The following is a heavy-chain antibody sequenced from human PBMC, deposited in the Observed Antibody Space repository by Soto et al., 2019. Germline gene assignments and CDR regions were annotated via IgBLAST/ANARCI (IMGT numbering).Heavy chain of an antibody. CDR2: ISGGGDRT. J-gene: IGHJ4*02. CDR1: GFPFNTHG. D-gene: IGHD3-16*02. Sequence: RRLSCGASGFPFNTHGMAWVRQAPGKGLEWVSGISGGGDRTQYADGVKGRFTISRDNSKNTVDLQMTSLRAEDTATYYCAKTATYDYVWGDYRYFFDHWGKGTVVTV. V-gene: IGHV3-23*01. CDR3: AKTATYDYVWGDYRYFFDH.